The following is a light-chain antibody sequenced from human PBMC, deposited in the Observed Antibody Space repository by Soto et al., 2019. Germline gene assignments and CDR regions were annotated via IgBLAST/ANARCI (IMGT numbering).Light chain of an antibody. CDR2: DAS. V-gene: IGKV3-11*01. CDR1: QSVSSY. Sequence: EIVLTQSPATLSLSPGERATLSCRASQSVSSYLAWYQQKPGQAPRLLIYDASNRATGIPARFSGSGSGTDFTRTISSLEAEDFAVYYCQQRSNWPPGLTFGGGTKVEIK. CDR3: QQRSNWPPGLT. J-gene: IGKJ4*01.